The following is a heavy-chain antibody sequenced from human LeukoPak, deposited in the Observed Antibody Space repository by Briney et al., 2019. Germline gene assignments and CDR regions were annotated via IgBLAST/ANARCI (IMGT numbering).Heavy chain of an antibody. CDR2: IKQDGNEK. D-gene: IGHD3-3*01. J-gene: IGHJ4*02. CDR1: GFTSTSDW. Sequence: PGGSLRLSCAASGFTSTSDWMSWVRQAPGKGLEWGANIKQDGNEKYYVDSVKGRFTISRDNAKNSLYLQMNSLRAEDTAVYYCARAVSSGYYNLYFDYWGQGTLVTVSS. V-gene: IGHV3-7*04. CDR3: ARAVSSGYYNLYFDY.